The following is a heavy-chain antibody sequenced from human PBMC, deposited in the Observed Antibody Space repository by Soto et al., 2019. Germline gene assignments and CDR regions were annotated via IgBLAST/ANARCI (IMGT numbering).Heavy chain of an antibody. CDR1: GYTFTSYA. J-gene: IGHJ5*02. V-gene: IGHV1-3*01. Sequence: GASVKVSCKASGYTFTSYAMHWVRQAPGQRLEWMGWINAGNGNTKYSQKFQGRVTITRDTSASTAYMELSSLRSEDTAVYYCARAGQYSSSWYGWFDPWGQGTLVTVS. CDR2: INAGNGNT. CDR3: ARAGQYSSSWYGWFDP. D-gene: IGHD6-13*01.